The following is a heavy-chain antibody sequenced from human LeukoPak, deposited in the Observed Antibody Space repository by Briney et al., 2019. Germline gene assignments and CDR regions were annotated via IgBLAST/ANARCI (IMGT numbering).Heavy chain of an antibody. CDR3: ARGWSYGYYFDY. CDR1: GGSISSYY. D-gene: IGHD5-18*01. V-gene: IGHV4-59*06. Sequence: SETLSLTCTVSGGSISSYYWSWIRQHPGKGLEWIGYIYYSGSTYYNPSLKSRVTISVDTSKNQFSLKLSSVTAADTAVYYCARGWSYGYYFDYWGQGTLVTVSS. CDR2: IYYSGST. J-gene: IGHJ4*02.